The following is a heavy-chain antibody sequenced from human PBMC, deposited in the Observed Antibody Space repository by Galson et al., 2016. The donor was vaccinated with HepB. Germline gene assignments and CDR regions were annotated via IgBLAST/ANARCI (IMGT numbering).Heavy chain of an antibody. V-gene: IGHV1-2*06. D-gene: IGHD6-19*01. J-gene: IGHJ4*02. CDR1: GFAFNNYY. CDR2: INPNSAGT. CDR3: ATDTSGWYEY. Sequence: SVKVSCKASGFAFNNYYVHWVRQAPGQGLEWMGRINPNSAGTNYGQKFQGRVTVTRDTSTSTAYMELGNLRSDDTAVYYCATDTSGWYEYCGQGTLVTVAS.